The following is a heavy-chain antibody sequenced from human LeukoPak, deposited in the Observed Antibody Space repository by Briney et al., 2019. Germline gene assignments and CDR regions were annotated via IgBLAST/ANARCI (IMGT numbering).Heavy chain of an antibody. CDR1: GFTFSNYA. V-gene: IGHV3-23*01. CDR2: ISASGGNT. D-gene: IGHD3-22*01. J-gene: IGHJ4*01. Sequence: PGGSLRLSCAASGFTFSNYAMTWVRQAPGKGLEWVSGISASGGNTNYADSVKGRFTISRDNSQNTLYLQMDSLRAEDTAIYYCAKDFYESSGYSFDYWGHGTLVAVSS. CDR3: AKDFYESSGYSFDY.